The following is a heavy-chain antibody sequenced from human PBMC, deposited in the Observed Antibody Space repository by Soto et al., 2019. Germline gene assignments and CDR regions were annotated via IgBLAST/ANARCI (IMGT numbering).Heavy chain of an antibody. V-gene: IGHV3-30*18. D-gene: IGHD6-13*01. Sequence: GGSLRLSCAASGFTFSSYGMHWVRQAPGKGLEWVAVISYDGSNKYYADSVKGRFTISRDNSKNTLYLQMNSLRAEDTAVYYCAKDGAAAEQFDYWGQGTLVTVSS. CDR2: ISYDGSNK. CDR3: AKDGAAAEQFDY. CDR1: GFTFSSYG. J-gene: IGHJ4*02.